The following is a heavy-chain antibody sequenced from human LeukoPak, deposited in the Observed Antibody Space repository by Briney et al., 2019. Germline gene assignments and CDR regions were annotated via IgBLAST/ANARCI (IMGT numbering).Heavy chain of an antibody. J-gene: IGHJ5*02. CDR1: GFTFSNYA. V-gene: IGHV3-48*01. CDR3: ARGGRKAVAGTPNWFDP. Sequence: GGSLRLSCAASGFTFSNYAMSWVRQAPGEGLEWVSYISSSSSTIYYADSVKGRFTISRDNAKNSLYLQMNSLRAEDTAVYYCARGGRKAVAGTPNWFDPWGQGTLVTVSS. D-gene: IGHD6-19*01. CDR2: ISSSSSTI.